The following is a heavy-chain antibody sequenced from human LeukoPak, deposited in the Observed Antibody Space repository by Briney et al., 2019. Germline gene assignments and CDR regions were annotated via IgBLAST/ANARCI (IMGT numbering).Heavy chain of an antibody. V-gene: IGHV3-30*18. Sequence: GGSPRLSCAASGFTFSSYGMHWVRQAPGKGLEWVAVISYDGSNKYYADSVKGRFTISRDNSKNTLYLQMNSLRAEDTAVYYCAKRRYSGSYSSLGVYFDYWGQGTLVTVSS. D-gene: IGHD1-26*01. CDR1: GFTFSSYG. CDR2: ISYDGSNK. J-gene: IGHJ4*02. CDR3: AKRRYSGSYSSLGVYFDY.